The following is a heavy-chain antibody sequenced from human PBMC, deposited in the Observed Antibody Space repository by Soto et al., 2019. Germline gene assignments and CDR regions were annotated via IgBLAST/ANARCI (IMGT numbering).Heavy chain of an antibody. CDR1: GYPFTSYA. CDR3: ARGPGGPDGPGDY. Sequence: ASVKVSCKASGYPFTSYAIHWVRQAPGQRLEWMGWINAGNGNTKYSQKFQGRVTITRDTSASTAYMELSSLRSEDTAVYYCARGPGGPDGPGDYWGQGTLVTVSS. CDR2: INAGNGNT. D-gene: IGHD2-15*01. V-gene: IGHV1-3*01. J-gene: IGHJ4*02.